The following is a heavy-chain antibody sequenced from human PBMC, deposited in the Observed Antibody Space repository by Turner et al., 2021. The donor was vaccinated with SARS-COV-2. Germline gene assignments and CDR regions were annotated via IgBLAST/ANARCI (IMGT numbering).Heavy chain of an antibody. CDR2: ISYSSSTT. J-gene: IGHJ4*02. CDR1: GFIFSSYR. V-gene: IGHV3-48*01. CDR3: VRDWDY. Sequence: EVQLVESGGGLVQPGGSLRLSCAASGFIFSSYRMNWVRQAPGKGLAWVSYISYSSSTTYYADSVKGRFTISRDNAKNSLYLQMNSLRAEDTAVYYCVRDWDYWGQGTLVIVSS.